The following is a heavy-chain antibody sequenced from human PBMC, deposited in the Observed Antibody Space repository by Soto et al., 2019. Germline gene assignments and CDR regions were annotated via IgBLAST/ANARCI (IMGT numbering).Heavy chain of an antibody. CDR2: IYHTGST. CDR3: ARATRVTRQNWYFEH. Sequence: QVQLQESGPGLVKPSGTLSLTGAVSGGSVSSSNWWRWVRQPPGKGLEWIGEIYHTGSTNYNPSLKGRVTISVDKSKNPVSLKLSAVTAADTAVYYCARATRVTRQNWYFEHWGRGTLVTVSS. V-gene: IGHV4-4*02. J-gene: IGHJ2*01. CDR1: GGSVSSSNW. D-gene: IGHD4-17*01.